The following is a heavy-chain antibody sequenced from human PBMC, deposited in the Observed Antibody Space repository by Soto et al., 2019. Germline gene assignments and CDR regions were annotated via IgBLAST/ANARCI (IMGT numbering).Heavy chain of an antibody. Sequence: QVQLVESGGGVVQPGRSLRLSCAASGFTFSSYAMHWVRQAPGKGLEWVAVISYDGSNKYYADSVKGRFTISRDNSENTLYLQMNSLRAEDTAVYYCAREDVTYYYDSSGYDYWGQGTLVTVSS. J-gene: IGHJ4*02. CDR2: ISYDGSNK. D-gene: IGHD3-22*01. CDR3: AREDVTYYYDSSGYDY. V-gene: IGHV3-30-3*01. CDR1: GFTFSSYA.